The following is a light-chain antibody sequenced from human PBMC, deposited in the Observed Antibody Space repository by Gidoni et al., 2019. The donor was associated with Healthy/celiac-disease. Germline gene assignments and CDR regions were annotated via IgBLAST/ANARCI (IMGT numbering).Light chain of an antibody. CDR1: QSISSY. V-gene: IGKV1-39*01. J-gene: IGKJ2*01. Sequence: DIQMTQSPSSLSASAGDRVTITCRASQSISSYLNWYQQKPGKAPKLLIYAASSLQSGVPSRFSGSGSGTDFTLTISSLHPEDFATYYCQQSYSTPYTFGQGTKLEIK. CDR3: QQSYSTPYT. CDR2: AAS.